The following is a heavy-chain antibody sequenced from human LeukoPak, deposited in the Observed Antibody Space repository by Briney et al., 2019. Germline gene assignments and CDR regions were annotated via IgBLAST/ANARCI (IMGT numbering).Heavy chain of an antibody. V-gene: IGHV4-4*09. CDR3: ARRERYFDWLQGHAFGI. CDR2: IYTSGST. J-gene: IGHJ3*02. Sequence: SETLSLTCTVSGGSISSYYWSWIRQPPGKGLEWIGYIYTSGSTNYNPSLKSRVTISVDTSKNQFSLKLSSVTAADTAVYYCARRERYFDWLQGHAFGIWGQGTMVTVSS. CDR1: GGSISSYY. D-gene: IGHD3-9*01.